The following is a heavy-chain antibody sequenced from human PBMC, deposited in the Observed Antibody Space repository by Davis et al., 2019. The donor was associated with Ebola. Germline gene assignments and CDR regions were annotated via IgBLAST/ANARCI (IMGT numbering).Heavy chain of an antibody. D-gene: IGHD5-18*01. J-gene: IGHJ4*02. CDR2: IYYSGST. CDR1: GGSISSYY. V-gene: IGHV4-59*08. CDR3: ARHGPYTAMVSYLDY. Sequence: SETLSLTCTVSGGSISSYYWSWIRPPPGKGLEWIGYIYYSGSTNYNPSLKSRVTISVDTSKNQFSLKLSSVTAADTAVYYCARHGPYTAMVSYLDYWGQGTLVTVSS.